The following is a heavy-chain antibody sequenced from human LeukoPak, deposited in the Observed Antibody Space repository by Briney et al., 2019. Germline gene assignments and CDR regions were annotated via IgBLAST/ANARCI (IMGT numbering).Heavy chain of an antibody. V-gene: IGHV4-59*01. Sequence: PSETLSLTCTVSGGSISSYYWSWIRQPPGKGLEWIGYIYCSGSTNYNPSFKSRVTISVDTSKNQFSLKLSSVTAADTAVYYCAREGGLAAAGTLDYWGQGTLVTVSS. J-gene: IGHJ4*02. CDR1: GGSISSYY. CDR3: AREGGLAAAGTLDY. CDR2: IYCSGST. D-gene: IGHD6-13*01.